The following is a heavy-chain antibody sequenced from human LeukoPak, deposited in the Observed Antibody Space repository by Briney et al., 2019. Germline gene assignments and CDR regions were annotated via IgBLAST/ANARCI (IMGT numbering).Heavy chain of an antibody. D-gene: IGHD4-17*01. CDR2: INPNRGNT. CDR3: ARGLFVDYEKNDTFDI. V-gene: IGHV1-8*01. CDR1: GYTFTNYD. Sequence: ASVKVSCKASGYTFTNYDIHWVRQATGQGPEWVAWINPNRGNTASAQKFQGRITVSRNTSTSTTYMELSSLRSDDTAVYYCARGLFVDYEKNDTFDIWGQGTKVTVAS. J-gene: IGHJ3*02.